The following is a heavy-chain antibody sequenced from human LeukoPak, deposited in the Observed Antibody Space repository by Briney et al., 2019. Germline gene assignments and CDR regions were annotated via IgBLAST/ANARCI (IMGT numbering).Heavy chain of an antibody. J-gene: IGHJ4*02. CDR2: ISRSGSAM. CDR3: ARDSDIDY. D-gene: IGHD3-9*01. V-gene: IGHV3-48*03. Sequence: GGSLRLSCAASGFTFSTYEMNWVRQAPGKGLEWVSYISRSGSAMYYADSVKGRFTISRDNAKNSLFLQMNSLRAEDTAVYYCARDSDIDYWDQGTLVTVSS. CDR1: GFTFSTYE.